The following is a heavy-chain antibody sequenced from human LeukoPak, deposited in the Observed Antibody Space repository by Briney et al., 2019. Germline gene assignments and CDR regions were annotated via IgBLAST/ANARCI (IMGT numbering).Heavy chain of an antibody. CDR1: GFTFSSYG. V-gene: IGHV3-30*02. CDR3: ARETEPLDYGDSTNLDY. D-gene: IGHD4-17*01. J-gene: IGHJ4*02. CDR2: IRYDGSNK. Sequence: GGSLRLSCAASGFTFSSYGMHWVRQAPGKGLEWVAFIRYDGSNKYYADSVKGRFTISRDNPKNSLYLQMNSLRAEDTAVYYCARETEPLDYGDSTNLDYWGQGTLVTVSS.